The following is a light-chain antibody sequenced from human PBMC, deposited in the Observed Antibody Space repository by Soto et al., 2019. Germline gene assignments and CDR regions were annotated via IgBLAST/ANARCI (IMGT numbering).Light chain of an antibody. CDR3: SSFTSSINYV. CDR1: SSDVGGYND. CDR2: EVS. J-gene: IGLJ1*01. V-gene: IGLV2-14*01. Sequence: QSVLTQPASVSGSPGQSITISCTGTSSDVGGYNDVCWYQQHPGQTPKLIILEVSKRPSGVSNRFSGSKSGNTASLTISGLQAEDEADYYCSSFTSSINYVFGTGTKVTVL.